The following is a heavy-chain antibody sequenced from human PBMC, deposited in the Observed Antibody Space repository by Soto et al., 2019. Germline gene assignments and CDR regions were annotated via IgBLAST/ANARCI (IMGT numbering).Heavy chain of an antibody. CDR1: GYTFTSYY. D-gene: IGHD3-3*01. CDR2: INPSGGST. Sequence: ASVKVSCKASGYTFTSYYMHWVRQAPGQGLEWMGIINPSGGSTSYAQKFQGRVTMTRDTSTSTVYMELSSLRSEDTAVYYCAITENFWSAGQDTCSAPWGKGTPVTVSS. CDR3: AITENFWSAGQDTCSAP. V-gene: IGHV1-46*01. J-gene: IGHJ5*02.